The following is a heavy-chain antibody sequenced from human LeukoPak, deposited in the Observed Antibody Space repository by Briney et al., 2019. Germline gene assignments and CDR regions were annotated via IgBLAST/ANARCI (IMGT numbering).Heavy chain of an antibody. CDR3: ARQVVAVAGTGYFDY. V-gene: IGHV4-39*01. Sequence: SETLSLTCTVSGGSISSNSYYWGWIRQPPGKGLEWIGSIYYSGSTYYNASLKSRGTISVDTSKNQFSLKLNSVTAADTAVYFCARQVVAVAGTGYFDYWGQGTLVTVSS. J-gene: IGHJ4*02. CDR2: IYYSGST. D-gene: IGHD6-19*01. CDR1: GGSISSNSYY.